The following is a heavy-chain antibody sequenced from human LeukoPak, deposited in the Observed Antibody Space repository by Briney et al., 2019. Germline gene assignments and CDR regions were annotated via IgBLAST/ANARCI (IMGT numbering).Heavy chain of an antibody. CDR1: RGSFSGYY. CDR2: INHSGST. Sequence: SETLSLTCAVYRGSFSGYYWSWIRQPPGKGLEWIGEINHSGSTNYNPSLKSRVTISVDTSKNQFSLKLSSVTAADTAVYYCASPTRYYYDSSGYYVVGAFDIWGQGTMVTVSS. V-gene: IGHV4-34*01. D-gene: IGHD3-22*01. J-gene: IGHJ3*02. CDR3: ASPTRYYYDSSGYYVVGAFDI.